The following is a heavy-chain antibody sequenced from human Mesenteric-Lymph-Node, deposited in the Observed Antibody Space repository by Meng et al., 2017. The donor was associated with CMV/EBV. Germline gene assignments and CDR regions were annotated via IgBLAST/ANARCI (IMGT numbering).Heavy chain of an antibody. V-gene: IGHV3-23*03. CDR2: IYSGGSST. D-gene: IGHD1-26*01. CDR3: AKGGNMYSGSPSGLDY. Sequence: GESLKISCAASGFTFSSYAMSWVRQAPGKGLEWVSVIYSGGSSTYYADSVKGRFTISRDNSKNTLYLQMKSLRAEDTAVYYCAKGGNMYSGSPSGLDYWGQGTLVTVSS. CDR1: GFTFSSYA. J-gene: IGHJ4*02.